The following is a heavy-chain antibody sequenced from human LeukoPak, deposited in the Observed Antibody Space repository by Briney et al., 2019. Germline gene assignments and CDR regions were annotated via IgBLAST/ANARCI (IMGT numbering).Heavy chain of an antibody. V-gene: IGHV3-74*01. CDR2: INSDGKIT. J-gene: IGHJ4*02. Sequence: PGGSLRLSCAASGFTFSSYWMHWVRQAPGKGLVWVSGINSDGKITSYADSVKGRFTISRDNAKNTLYLQMNSLRAEDTAVYYCARDWGTGYYRSYFDYWGQGTLVTVSS. CDR3: ARDWGTGYYRSYFDY. CDR1: GFTFSSYW. D-gene: IGHD3/OR15-3a*01.